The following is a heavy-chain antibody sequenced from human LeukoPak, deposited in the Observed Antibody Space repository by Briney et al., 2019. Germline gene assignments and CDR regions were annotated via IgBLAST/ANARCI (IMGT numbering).Heavy chain of an antibody. CDR1: GYTFTNYD. Sequence: ASVKVSCKTSGYTFTNYDINWVRQATGQGLEWLGWMSPNNGNTGYAQKFQGRVTMTRDTSTNTAYMELSGLTSEDTAVYYCARNPPRTGDFNSWGQGALVTVSS. CDR3: ARNPPRTGDFNS. V-gene: IGHV1-8*01. D-gene: IGHD7-27*01. J-gene: IGHJ4*02. CDR2: MSPNNGNT.